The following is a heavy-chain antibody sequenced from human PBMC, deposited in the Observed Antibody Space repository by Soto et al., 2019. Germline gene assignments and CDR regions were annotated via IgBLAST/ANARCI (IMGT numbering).Heavy chain of an antibody. V-gene: IGHV1-18*01. D-gene: IGHD3-3*01. Sequence: GASVKVSCKASGYTFTSYGISWVRQAPGQGLEWMGWISAYNGNTNYAQKLQGRVTMTTDTSTSTAYMELRSLRSDDTAVYYCARAAFYDFWSGYYIHWFDPWGQGTLVTVSS. CDR1: GYTFTSYG. J-gene: IGHJ5*02. CDR2: ISAYNGNT. CDR3: ARAAFYDFWSGYYIHWFDP.